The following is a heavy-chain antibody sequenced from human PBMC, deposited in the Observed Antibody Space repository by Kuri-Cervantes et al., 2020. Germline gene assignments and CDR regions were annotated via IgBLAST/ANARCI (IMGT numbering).Heavy chain of an antibody. Sequence: GESLKISCAASGFTFDDYAMHWVRQAPGKGLEWVAVISDDGIKKYFADSVRGRVTISRDKSKSTVYLEMNSLRADDTAVYYCAKDRRGSWAIDYWGQGILVTVSS. CDR3: AKDRRGSWAIDY. CDR2: ISDDGIKK. J-gene: IGHJ4*02. V-gene: IGHV3-30*18. CDR1: GFTFDDYA. D-gene: IGHD6-13*01.